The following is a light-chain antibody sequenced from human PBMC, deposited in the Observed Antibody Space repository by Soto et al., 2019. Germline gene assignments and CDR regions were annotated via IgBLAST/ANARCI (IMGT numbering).Light chain of an antibody. CDR2: GAS. Sequence: EIVLTQSPGSLSLSPGERATLSCRASQSFSSSYLAWYQQKPGQAPRILIYGASSRATGIPDRFSGSGSGTDFPLSISRLEPEDFAVYYCQHYHGWPITFGQGTRLEI. CDR1: QSFSSSY. V-gene: IGKV3-20*01. CDR3: QHYHGWPIT. J-gene: IGKJ5*01.